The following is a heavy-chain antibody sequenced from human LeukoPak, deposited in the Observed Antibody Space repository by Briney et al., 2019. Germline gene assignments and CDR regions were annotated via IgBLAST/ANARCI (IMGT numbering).Heavy chain of an antibody. Sequence: GGSLRLSCAASGFTFSSYSMNWIRQAPGKGLEWVSYISSSSSTIYYADSVKGRFTISGDNAKNSLYLQMNSLRAEDTAVYYCARVGHAPGLNVDYWGQGTLVTVSS. CDR3: ARVGHAPGLNVDY. D-gene: IGHD3/OR15-3a*01. CDR1: GFTFSSYS. V-gene: IGHV3-48*01. J-gene: IGHJ4*02. CDR2: ISSSSSTI.